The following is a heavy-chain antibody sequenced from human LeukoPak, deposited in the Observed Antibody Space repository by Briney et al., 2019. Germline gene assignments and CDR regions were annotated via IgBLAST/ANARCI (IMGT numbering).Heavy chain of an antibody. CDR3: DKELHSHGSDRYHNALEN. CDR1: GFTFNHYG. CDR2: ISYGGGTK. D-gene: IGHD3-10*01. V-gene: IGHV3-30*18. J-gene: IGHJ4*02. Sequence: GGSLRLSCAASGFTFNHYGMHWVRQAPGKGLEWVSVISYGGGTKFYADSVEGRFTISRDGSKNTLYLQMNSLRLENTAVYYCDKELHSHGSDRYHNALENWGQGTLVTVSS.